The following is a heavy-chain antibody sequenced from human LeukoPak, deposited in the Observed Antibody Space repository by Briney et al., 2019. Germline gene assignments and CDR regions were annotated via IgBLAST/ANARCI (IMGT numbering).Heavy chain of an antibody. J-gene: IGHJ4*02. CDR3: ARNSPSSGWYFDY. CDR1: GGSISSSSYY. V-gene: IGHV4-39*01. D-gene: IGHD6-19*01. CDR2: IYYSGTT. Sequence: SETLSLTCTVSGGSISSSSYYWGWIRQPPGKGLEWIASIYYSGTTYYNPSLKSRVTISVDTSKNQFSLKLSSVTAADTAVYYCARNSPSSGWYFDYWGQGTLVTVSS.